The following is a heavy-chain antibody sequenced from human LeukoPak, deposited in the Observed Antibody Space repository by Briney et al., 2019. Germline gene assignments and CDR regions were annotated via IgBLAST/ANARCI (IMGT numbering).Heavy chain of an antibody. D-gene: IGHD2-15*01. CDR1: GFTFSSYS. V-gene: IGHV3-21*01. J-gene: IGHJ4*02. Sequence: GGSLRLSCAASGFTFSSYSMNWVRQAPGKGLEWVSSISSSSSYIYYADSVKGRFTISRDNAKNSLYLQMNSLRAEDTAVCYCYSIGSPRRFDYWGQGTLVTVSS. CDR2: ISSSSSYI. CDR3: YSIGSPRRFDY.